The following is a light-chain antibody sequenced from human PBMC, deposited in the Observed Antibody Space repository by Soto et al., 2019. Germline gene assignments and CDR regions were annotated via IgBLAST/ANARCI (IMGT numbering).Light chain of an antibody. Sequence: EIVMTQSPATLSVSPGERATLSCRASQSVSSNLAWYQQKPGQAPRLLISGASARVTGIPARFSGSGSGTDFTLTVSSLQSEDFAVYYCQQRSNWPRGMYTFGQGTKLEIK. J-gene: IGKJ2*01. V-gene: IGKV3-15*01. CDR1: QSVSSN. CDR2: GAS. CDR3: QQRSNWPRGMYT.